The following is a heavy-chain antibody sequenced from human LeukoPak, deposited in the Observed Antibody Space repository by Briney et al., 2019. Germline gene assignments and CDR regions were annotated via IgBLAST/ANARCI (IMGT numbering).Heavy chain of an antibody. V-gene: IGHV1-18*01. D-gene: IGHD6-19*01. CDR3: ATTLAVAGRGDY. Sequence: GASVKVSCKASGYTFTSYDINWVRQAPGQGLEWMGWISAYNGNTNYAQKLQGRVTMTIDTSTSTAYMELRSLRSDDTAVYYCATTLAVAGRGDYWGQGTLVTVSS. J-gene: IGHJ4*02. CDR2: ISAYNGNT. CDR1: GYTFTSYD.